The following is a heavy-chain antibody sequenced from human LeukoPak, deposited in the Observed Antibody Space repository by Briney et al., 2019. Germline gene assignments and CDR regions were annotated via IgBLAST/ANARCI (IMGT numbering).Heavy chain of an antibody. CDR1: GGSISSSSYY. Sequence: SETLSLTCTVSGGSISSSSYYWGWTRQPPGKGLEWIGSIYYSGSTYYNPSLKSRVTISVDTSKNQFSLKLSSVTAADTAVYYCASFPVAGIANNDAFDIWGQGTMVTVSS. CDR2: IYYSGST. J-gene: IGHJ3*02. CDR3: ASFPVAGIANNDAFDI. D-gene: IGHD6-19*01. V-gene: IGHV4-39*01.